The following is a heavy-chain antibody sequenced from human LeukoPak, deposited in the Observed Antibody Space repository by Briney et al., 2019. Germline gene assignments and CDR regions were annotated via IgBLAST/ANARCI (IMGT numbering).Heavy chain of an antibody. V-gene: IGHV1-46*01. D-gene: IGHD4-11*01. J-gene: IGHJ4*02. CDR1: GYTFTYYY. CDR2: INPSSGST. CDR3: ARDPTTQTFDY. Sequence: ASVKVSCKASGYTFTYYYMHWVRQAPGQGLEWMGIINPSSGSTSYAQKFQGRVTMTRDTSTSTVYMDVSSLRSDDTAVYYCARDPTTQTFDYWGQGTLVTVSS.